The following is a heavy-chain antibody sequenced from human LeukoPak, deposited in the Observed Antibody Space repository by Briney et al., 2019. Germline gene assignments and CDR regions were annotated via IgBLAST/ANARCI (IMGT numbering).Heavy chain of an antibody. CDR1: GGSFSGNY. CDR2: INYSGST. D-gene: IGHD6-13*01. CDR3: ALYSSTWYWFDP. V-gene: IGHV4-34*01. J-gene: IGHJ5*02. Sequence: SETLSLTCAVYGGSFSGNYWSWIRQPPGKGLEWIGEINYSGSTNYNPSLKSRVTISVDTSKNQFSLKLSSVTAADTAVYYCALYSSTWYWFDPWGQGTLVTVSS.